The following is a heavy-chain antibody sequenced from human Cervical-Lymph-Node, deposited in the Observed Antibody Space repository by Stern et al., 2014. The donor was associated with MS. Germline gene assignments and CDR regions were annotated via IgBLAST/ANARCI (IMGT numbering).Heavy chain of an antibody. CDR3: ARGDLITFGGVIVISAFDI. Sequence: QVQLVQSGAEVKKPGSSVKVSCKASGGTFSSYAISWVRQAPGQGLEWMGGIIPIFGTANYAQKFQGRVTITADESTSPAYMELSSLRSEDTAVYYCARGDLITFGGVIVISAFDIWGQGTMVTVSS. V-gene: IGHV1-69*01. D-gene: IGHD3-16*02. CDR1: GGTFSSYA. CDR2: IIPIFGTA. J-gene: IGHJ3*02.